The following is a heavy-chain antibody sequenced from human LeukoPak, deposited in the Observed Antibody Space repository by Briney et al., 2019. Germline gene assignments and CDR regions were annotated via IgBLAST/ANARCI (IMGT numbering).Heavy chain of an antibody. Sequence: ASVKVSCKASGYTFSTYFIHWVRQAPGQGLEWMGVINPSGGSTGYAQEFQGRVTMTRDTSTSTVYMELSSLISEDTAVYYCARDPKSQLLLDYWGQGTLVTVSS. CDR3: ARDPKSQLLLDY. V-gene: IGHV1-46*01. J-gene: IGHJ4*02. D-gene: IGHD2-2*01. CDR1: GYTFSTYF. CDR2: INPSGGST.